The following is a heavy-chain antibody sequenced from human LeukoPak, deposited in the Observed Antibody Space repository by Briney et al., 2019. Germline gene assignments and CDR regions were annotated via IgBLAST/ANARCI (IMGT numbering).Heavy chain of an antibody. D-gene: IGHD6-13*01. V-gene: IGHV4-59*01. J-gene: IGHJ1*01. CDR1: GGSISSYY. Sequence: PSETLSLTCTVSGGSISSYYWSWIRQPPGKGLEWIGYIYYSGSTNYNPSLKSRVTISVDTSKNQFSLKLSSVTAADTAVYYCAIGYSSSWYYFQHWGQGTLVTVSS. CDR2: IYYSGST. CDR3: AIGYSSSWYYFQH.